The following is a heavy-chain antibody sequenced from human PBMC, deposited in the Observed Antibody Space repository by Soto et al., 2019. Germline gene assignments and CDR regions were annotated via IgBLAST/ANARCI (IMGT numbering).Heavy chain of an antibody. D-gene: IGHD1-26*01. V-gene: IGHV1-69*01. Sequence: QVQLVQSGAEVRKPGSSVKVSCKSSGGTFGGYAIGWVRQAPGPGLEWMGGIIPAFGIATYAHRFQGRVTITADESSSAAYMELSSLRSEDSAVYYCARVSGPDPISSWRYGMDVWGQGTTVTVSS. CDR2: IIPAFGIA. CDR3: ARVSGPDPISSWRYGMDV. J-gene: IGHJ6*02. CDR1: GGTFGGYA.